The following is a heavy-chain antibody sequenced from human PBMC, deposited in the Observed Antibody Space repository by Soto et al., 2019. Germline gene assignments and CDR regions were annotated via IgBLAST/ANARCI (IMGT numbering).Heavy chain of an antibody. D-gene: IGHD3-10*02. J-gene: IGHJ6*02. CDR3: ASVRGGYFYAMDV. CDR2: IYHSGST. Sequence: QVQLQESGPGLVKPSGTLSLTCAVSGGSISSSNWWRWVRQRPGRGLEGIGEIYHSGSTNYNPSLKSRVNISVDKSKTQFSLKLSSVTAAHTAVYYCASVRGGYFYAMDVWGQGTTVTVSS. CDR1: GGSISSSNW. V-gene: IGHV4-4*02.